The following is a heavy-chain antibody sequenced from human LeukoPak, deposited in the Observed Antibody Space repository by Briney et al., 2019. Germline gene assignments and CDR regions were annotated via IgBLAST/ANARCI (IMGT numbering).Heavy chain of an antibody. V-gene: IGHV3-23*01. CDR3: AKEYCSGGSCYLDAFDI. J-gene: IGHJ3*02. CDR1: GFAFSSYA. CDR2: ISGSGGST. Sequence: PGGSLRLPWAASGFAFSSYAMSWVGQAQGKGLEGVSAISGSGGSTYYADSVKGRFTISRDNSKNTLYLQMNSLRAEDRAVYYCAKEYCSGGSCYLDAFDIWGQGTMVTVSS. D-gene: IGHD2-15*01.